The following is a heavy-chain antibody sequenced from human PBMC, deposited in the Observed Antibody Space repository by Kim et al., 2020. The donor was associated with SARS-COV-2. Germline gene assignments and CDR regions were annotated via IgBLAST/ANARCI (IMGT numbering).Heavy chain of an antibody. J-gene: IGHJ4*02. CDR1: GYSFTSYW. CDR2: IDPSDSYT. V-gene: IGHV5-10-1*01. D-gene: IGHD3-22*01. Sequence: GESLKISCKGSGYSFTSYWISWVRQMPGKGLEWMGRIDPSDSYTNYSPSFQGHVTISADKSISTAYLQWSSLKASDTAMYYCATSPWSIPQDNYYDSSGYYDYWGQGTLVTVSS. CDR3: ATSPWSIPQDNYYDSSGYYDY.